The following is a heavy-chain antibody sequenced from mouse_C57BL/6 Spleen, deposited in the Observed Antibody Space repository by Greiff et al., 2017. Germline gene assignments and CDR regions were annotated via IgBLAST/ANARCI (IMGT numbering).Heavy chain of an antibody. V-gene: IGHV1-76*01. J-gene: IGHJ2*01. Sequence: VMLVESGAELVRPGASVKLSCKASGYTFTDYYINWVKQRPGQGLEWIARIYPGSGNTYYNEKFKGKATLTAEKSSSTAYMPLSSLTSEDSAVYFCARELRGKNYFDYWGQGTTLTVSS. D-gene: IGHD1-1*01. CDR3: ARELRGKNYFDY. CDR1: GYTFTDYY. CDR2: IYPGSGNT.